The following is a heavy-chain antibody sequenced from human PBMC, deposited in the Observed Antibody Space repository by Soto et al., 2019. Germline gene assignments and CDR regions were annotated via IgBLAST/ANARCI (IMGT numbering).Heavy chain of an antibody. D-gene: IGHD1-26*01. CDR2: IYYSGST. CDR3: ARQLRGDWWELGPNPTALFDY. CDR1: GGSISSGGYY. Sequence: QVQLQESGPGLVKPSQTLSLTCTVSGGSISSGGYYWSWIRQHPGKGLEWIGYIYYSGSTYYNPSLKSRVTISVDTSKNQFSLKLSSVTAADTAVYYCARQLRGDWWELGPNPTALFDYWGQGTLVTVSS. V-gene: IGHV4-31*03. J-gene: IGHJ4*02.